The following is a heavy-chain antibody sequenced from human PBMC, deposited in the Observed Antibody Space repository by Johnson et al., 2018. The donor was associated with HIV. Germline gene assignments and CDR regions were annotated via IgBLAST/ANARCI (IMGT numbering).Heavy chain of an antibody. Sequence: QVQLVESGGGVVQPGRSLRLSCAASGFTFSSYGMHWVRQAPGKGLEWVAFIRYDGSNKYYADSVKGRFTISRDNSKNTLYLQMNSLRAEDTAVYYCAKDQHYYDSRNGGAFDIWGQGTMVTVSS. D-gene: IGHD3-22*01. CDR2: IRYDGSNK. CDR3: AKDQHYYDSRNGGAFDI. J-gene: IGHJ3*02. CDR1: GFTFSSYG. V-gene: IGHV3-30*02.